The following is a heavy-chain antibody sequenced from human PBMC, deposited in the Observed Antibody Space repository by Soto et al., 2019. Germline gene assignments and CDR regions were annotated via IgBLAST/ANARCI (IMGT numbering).Heavy chain of an antibody. CDR1: GGSISSSSYY. V-gene: IGHV4-39*01. D-gene: IGHD5-12*01. CDR3: ARGYSGVLDY. CDR2: IYYSGST. Sequence: SETLSLTCTVSGGSISSSSYYWGWIRQPPGKGLEWIGSIYYSGSTYYNPSLKSRVTISVDTSKNQFSLKLSSVTAADTAVYYCARGYSGVLDYWGQGTLVTVSS. J-gene: IGHJ4*02.